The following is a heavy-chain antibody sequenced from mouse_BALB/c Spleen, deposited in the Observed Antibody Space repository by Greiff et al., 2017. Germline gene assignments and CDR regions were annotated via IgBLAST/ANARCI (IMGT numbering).Heavy chain of an antibody. Sequence: EVMLVESGGGLVQPGGSLKLSCAASGFTFSSYGMSWVRQTPDKRLELVATINSNGGSTYYPDSVKGRFTISRDNAKNTLYLQMSSLKSEDTAMYYCARDRSWERFDYWGQGTTLTVSS. CDR2: INSNGGST. CDR1: GFTFSSYG. V-gene: IGHV5-6-3*01. CDR3: ARDRSWERFDY. J-gene: IGHJ2*01. D-gene: IGHD4-1*01.